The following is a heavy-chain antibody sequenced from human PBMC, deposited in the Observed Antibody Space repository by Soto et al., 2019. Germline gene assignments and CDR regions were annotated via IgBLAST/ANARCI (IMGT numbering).Heavy chain of an antibody. Sequence: SETLSLTCTVSGGSIANNNYFWGWVRQPPGKGLEWIGSAAYSGGTYKNPSLKSRVTVSVDTSKNQFSLKLTSVTAADTAVYYCAKVVVGATSHSDFDSWGQGTLVTVSS. CDR2: AAYSGGT. J-gene: IGHJ4*02. V-gene: IGHV4-39*01. CDR3: AKVVVGATSHSDFDS. CDR1: GGSIANNNYF. D-gene: IGHD2-15*01.